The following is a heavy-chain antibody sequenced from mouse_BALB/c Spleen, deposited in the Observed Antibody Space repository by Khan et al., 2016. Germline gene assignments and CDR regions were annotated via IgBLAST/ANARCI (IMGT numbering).Heavy chain of an antibody. CDR1: GFTFSSYA. V-gene: IGHV5-6-5*01. CDR3: TRGVTTVVDYFDY. J-gene: IGHJ2*01. D-gene: IGHD1-1*01. CDR2: ISSGGNT. Sequence: EVELVESGGGLVKPGGSLKLSCAASGFTFSSYAMSWVRQTPEKRLEWVASISSGGNTFYPDSLKGRFTISRDNARNILYLQMSSLRSEDTAMCYLTRGVTTVVDYFDYWGQGTTLTVSS.